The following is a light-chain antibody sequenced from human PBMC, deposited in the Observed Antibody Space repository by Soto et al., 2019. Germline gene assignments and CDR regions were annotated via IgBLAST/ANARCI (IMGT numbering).Light chain of an antibody. Sequence: EIVMTQSPATLSVSPGERATLSCRASQSVSNNFAWYQQKTGQAPRSLIYGASTRATGFPARFSGSGSWSAFTLPISSLQSEDFAVDYCQQYNNWPPWTFGQGTKVEIK. CDR3: QQYNNWPPWT. V-gene: IGKV3-15*01. CDR2: GAS. CDR1: QSVSNN. J-gene: IGKJ1*01.